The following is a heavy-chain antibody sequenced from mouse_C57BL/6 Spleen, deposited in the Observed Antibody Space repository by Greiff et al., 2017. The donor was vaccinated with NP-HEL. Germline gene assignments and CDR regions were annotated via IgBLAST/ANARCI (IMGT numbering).Heavy chain of an antibody. V-gene: IGHV1-50*01. J-gene: IGHJ3*01. Sequence: QVQLQQPGAELVKPGASVKLSCKASGYTFTSYWMQWVKQRPGQGLEWIGEIDPSDSYTNYNQKFKGKATLTVDTSSSTAYMQLSSLTSEDSAVYYCARNYDGPRLFAYWGQGTLVTVSA. CDR1: GYTFTSYW. CDR2: IDPSDSYT. D-gene: IGHD2-3*01. CDR3: ARNYDGPRLFAY.